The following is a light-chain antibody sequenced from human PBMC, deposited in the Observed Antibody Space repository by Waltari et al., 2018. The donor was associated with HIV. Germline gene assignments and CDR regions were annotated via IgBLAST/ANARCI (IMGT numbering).Light chain of an antibody. CDR2: DAS. J-gene: IGKJ2*01. Sequence: EIEMTQFPATLSVSPGERATLSCRASQSVSSELAWYQQKPGQAPRLLIYDASTRATGIPARFSGSGSGTEFTLTISSLQSEDFAVYYCQQYYITPYTFGQGTKLEIK. CDR3: QQYYITPYT. CDR1: QSVSSE. V-gene: IGKV3-15*01.